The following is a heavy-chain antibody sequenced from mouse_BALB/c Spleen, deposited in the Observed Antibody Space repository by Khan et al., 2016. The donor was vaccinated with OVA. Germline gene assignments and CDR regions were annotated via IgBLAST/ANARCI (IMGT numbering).Heavy chain of an antibody. CDR3: GRTCRLED. J-gene: IGHJ2*01. CDR2: ISYTGST. V-gene: IGHV3-2*02. D-gene: IGHD2-14*01. Sequence: EVQLQQSGPGLVKPSQSLSLTCTVTGYSITSGYGWNWIRQFPGNKLEWIGYISYTGSTNYNPSLKSRISITRDTSKNQFFLQLNSVTTEDTATCDSGRTCRLEDWGEGTTLTVSS. CDR1: GYSITSGYG.